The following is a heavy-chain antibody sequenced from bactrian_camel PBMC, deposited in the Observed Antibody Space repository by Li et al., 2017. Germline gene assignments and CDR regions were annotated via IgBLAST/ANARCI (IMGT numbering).Heavy chain of an antibody. V-gene: IGHV3S1*01. CDR2: IDDDSSTT. CDR3: ATLYGGNWANPRYFGY. CDR1: GFTFSNYG. Sequence: VESGGDLVQPGGSLRLSCAASGFTFSNYGMIWVRQAPGKGLEYVSAIDDDSSTTRYADSVKGRFTISRDNAKNTVYLQINSLKSEDTALYYCATLYGGNWANPRYFGYWGQGTQVTVS. D-gene: IGHD6*01. J-gene: IGHJ6*01.